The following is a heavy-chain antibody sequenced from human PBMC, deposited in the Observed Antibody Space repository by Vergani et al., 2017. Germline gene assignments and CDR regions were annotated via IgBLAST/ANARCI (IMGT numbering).Heavy chain of an antibody. CDR3: ARESGYSYGFGNYYFDY. Sequence: QVQLVQSGAEVKKPGSSVKVSCKASGGTFSSYAISWVRQAPGQGLEWMGGIIPIFGTANYAQKFQGRVTITADESTSTDYMELSSLRSEDTAVYYCARESGYSYGFGNYYFDYWGQGTLVTVSS. V-gene: IGHV1-69*01. CDR2: IIPIFGTA. CDR1: GGTFSSYA. J-gene: IGHJ4*02. D-gene: IGHD5-18*01.